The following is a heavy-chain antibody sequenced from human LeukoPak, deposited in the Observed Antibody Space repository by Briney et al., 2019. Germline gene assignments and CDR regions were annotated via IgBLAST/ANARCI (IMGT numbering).Heavy chain of an antibody. CDR1: GGSISSSSYY. J-gene: IGHJ3*02. CDR2: IYYSGST. V-gene: IGHV4-39*07. CDR3: ARDWKTMIVANDAFDI. Sequence: SETLSLTCTVSGGSISSSSYYWGWIRQPPGKGLEWIGSIYYSGSTYYNPSLKSRVTISVDTSKNQFSLKLSSVTAADTAVYYCARDWKTMIVANDAFDIWGQGTMVTVSS. D-gene: IGHD3-22*01.